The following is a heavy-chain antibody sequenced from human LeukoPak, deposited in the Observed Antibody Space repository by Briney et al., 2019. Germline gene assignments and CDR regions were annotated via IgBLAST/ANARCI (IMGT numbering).Heavy chain of an antibody. CDR2: ISSDGSVT. V-gene: IGHV3-74*01. J-gene: IGHJ4*02. Sequence: GGSLRLSCAASGFTLSRYWMHWVRQASGKGLAWVSRISSDGSVTTYADSVKGRFTISSDSAKNTLYLQMNSLRVEDTAVYFCTRQQDNNGWSDYWGRGTLVTVSS. CDR3: TRQQDNNGWSDY. D-gene: IGHD6-19*01. CDR1: GFTLSRYW.